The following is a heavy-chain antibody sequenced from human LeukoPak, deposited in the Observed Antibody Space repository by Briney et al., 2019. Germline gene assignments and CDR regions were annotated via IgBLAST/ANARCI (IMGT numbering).Heavy chain of an antibody. CDR2: ISAYNGNT. CDR3: ARSKGGGYGDHYLSPN. CDR1: GYTFTNYG. D-gene: IGHD4-17*01. V-gene: IGHV1-18*01. J-gene: IGHJ4*02. Sequence: ASVKVSCKASGYTFTNYGISWVRQAPGQGLEWMGWISAYNGNTNYAQNLQGRVTVTTDTSTSTAYMELRSLGSDDTAVYYCARSKGGGYGDHYLSPNWGQGTLVTVSS.